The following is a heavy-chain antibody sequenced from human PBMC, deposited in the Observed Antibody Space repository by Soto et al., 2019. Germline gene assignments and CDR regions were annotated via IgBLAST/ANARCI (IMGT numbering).Heavy chain of an antibody. J-gene: IGHJ4*02. CDR1: GGTFSTYS. V-gene: IGHV1-69*06. CDR3: ASSSGNNDEVGTTYYFDY. CDR2: IIPIFGTA. D-gene: IGHD1-26*01. Sequence: QVQLVQSGAEVKKPGSSVKVSCKTSGGTFSTYSIVWVRQAPGEGLEWMGGIIPIFGTANYAQKFQDRVTITRDKSTNTAFVELRRLKSEDTAMYYCASSSGNNDEVGTTYYFDYWGQGTLVTVSS.